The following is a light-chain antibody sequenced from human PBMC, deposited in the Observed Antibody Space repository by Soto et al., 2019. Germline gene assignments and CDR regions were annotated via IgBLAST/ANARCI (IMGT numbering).Light chain of an antibody. CDR2: KAS. Sequence: DIQMTQSPSTLSASVGDRVTITCRASQRISSWLAWYQQKPGKAPKLLIYKASTLESGVPSRFSGSGSGTDVTLTIDSLQHDDFATYYCQQFNTYSHTFGQGTKLEIK. CDR1: QRISSW. V-gene: IGKV1-5*03. J-gene: IGKJ2*01. CDR3: QQFNTYSHT.